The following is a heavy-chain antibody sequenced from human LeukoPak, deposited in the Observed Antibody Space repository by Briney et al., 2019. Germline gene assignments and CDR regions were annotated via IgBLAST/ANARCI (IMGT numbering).Heavy chain of an antibody. Sequence: PSETLSLTCAVYGGSFSDDYGIWIRQPPGKGLEWIGEISHTGNTNYNPSLKSRVTISVDTSKNQLSLNLSSVTAADTAVYYCARHEGRGRFGDPTFTFDPWGQGTLVTVSS. CDR2: ISHTGNT. CDR1: GGSFSDDY. CDR3: ARHEGRGRFGDPTFTFDP. D-gene: IGHD3-10*01. V-gene: IGHV4-34*01. J-gene: IGHJ5*02.